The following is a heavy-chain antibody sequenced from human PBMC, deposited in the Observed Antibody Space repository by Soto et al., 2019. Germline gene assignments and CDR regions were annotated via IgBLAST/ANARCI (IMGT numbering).Heavy chain of an antibody. Sequence: GGSLRLSCAASGFTFSSYSMNWVRQAPGKELEWVSSISSSSSYIYYADSVKGRFTISRDNAKNSLYLQMNSLRAEDTAVYYCARDRDGGYCSGGSCSNYYYYYMDVWGKGTTVTVSS. CDR3: ARDRDGGYCSGGSCSNYYYYYMDV. CDR1: GFTFSSYS. CDR2: ISSSSSYI. V-gene: IGHV3-21*01. D-gene: IGHD2-15*01. J-gene: IGHJ6*03.